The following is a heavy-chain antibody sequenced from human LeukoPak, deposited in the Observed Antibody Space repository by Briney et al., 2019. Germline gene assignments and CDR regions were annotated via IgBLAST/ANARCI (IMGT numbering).Heavy chain of an antibody. CDR2: INRSGST. CDR1: GGSFSDYY. V-gene: IGHV4-34*01. D-gene: IGHD5-18*01. J-gene: IGHJ5*02. Sequence: SETLSLTCAVYGGSFSDYYWSWIRQPPGKGLEWIGEINRSGSTNYNASLKSRVTISVDTSKNQFSLRLSSVTTADTAVYYCAPRGDIEHSYGYGKWFDPWGQGTRVTVSS. CDR3: APRGDIEHSYGYGKWFDP.